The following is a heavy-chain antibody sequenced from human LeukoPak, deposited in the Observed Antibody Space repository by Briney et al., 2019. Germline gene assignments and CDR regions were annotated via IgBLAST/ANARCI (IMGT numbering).Heavy chain of an antibody. CDR2: ISGSGSNT. D-gene: IGHD6-19*01. Sequence: GGSLRLSCAASDFTFTSYAMSWVRQAPGKGLEWVSTISGSGSNTYYADSVKGRYTISRDNSKNTLYLQMNSLRAEDTAMYYCAKSDWYKRGEPDYFDYWGQGSLVTVSS. J-gene: IGHJ4*02. CDR3: AKSDWYKRGEPDYFDY. V-gene: IGHV3-23*01. CDR1: DFTFTSYA.